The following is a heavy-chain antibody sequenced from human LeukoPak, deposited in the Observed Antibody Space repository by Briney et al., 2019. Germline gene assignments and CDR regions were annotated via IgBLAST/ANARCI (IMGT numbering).Heavy chain of an antibody. V-gene: IGHV3-23*01. Sequence: GGSLRLSCAASGFTFSSYAMSWVRQAPGKGLEWVSAISGSGGSTYYADSVKGRFTISRDNSKNTLYLQMNSLRAEDTAVYYCVKSPLVVGGSLLDYWGQGTLVTVSS. CDR3: VKSPLVVGGSLLDY. J-gene: IGHJ4*02. D-gene: IGHD1-26*01. CDR2: ISGSGGST. CDR1: GFTFSSYA.